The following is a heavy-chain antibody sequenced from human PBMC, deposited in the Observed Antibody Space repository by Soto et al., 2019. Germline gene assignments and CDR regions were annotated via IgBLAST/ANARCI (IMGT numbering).Heavy chain of an antibody. CDR2: ISYDGSNK. Sequence: QVQLVESGGGVVQPGRSLRLSCAASGFTFSSYGMHWVRQAPGKGLEWVAVISYDGSNKYYADYVKGRFTISRDNSKNTLYLQMNSLRAEDTAVYYCAKYPLAMATIKVRWYFDLWGRGTLVTVSS. D-gene: IGHD3-10*01. V-gene: IGHV3-30*18. CDR3: AKYPLAMATIKVRWYFDL. J-gene: IGHJ2*01. CDR1: GFTFSSYG.